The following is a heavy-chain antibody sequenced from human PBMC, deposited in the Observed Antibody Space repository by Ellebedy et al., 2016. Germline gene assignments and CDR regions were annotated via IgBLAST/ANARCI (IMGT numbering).Heavy chain of an antibody. V-gene: IGHV3-15*01. CDR2: IKSKADGGTT. J-gene: IGHJ2*01. Sequence: GGSLRLSCAASGFTFSNAWMSWVRQAPGKGLEWVGRIKSKADGGTTDYAEPVKGRFTISRDDSKNTLFLQMHSLKTEDTAVYYCTTLYCGGDCFYWYFDLWGRGTLVTVSS. CDR1: GFTFSNAW. D-gene: IGHD2-21*02. CDR3: TTLYCGGDCFYWYFDL.